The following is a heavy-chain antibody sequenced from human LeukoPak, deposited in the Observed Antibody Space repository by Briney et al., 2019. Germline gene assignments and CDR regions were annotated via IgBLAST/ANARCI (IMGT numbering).Heavy chain of an antibody. Sequence: GGSLRLSCAASGFTFSSYVMSWVRQAPGKGQEWVSGISGSGDTTYYADSVKGRFTISRDNSKNTLYLQMNSLRAEDTAVYYCAKGRGLIIPLDYWGQGTLGTVSS. D-gene: IGHD3-10*01. CDR2: ISGSGDTT. J-gene: IGHJ4*02. CDR1: GFTFSSYV. V-gene: IGHV3-23*01. CDR3: AKGRGLIIPLDY.